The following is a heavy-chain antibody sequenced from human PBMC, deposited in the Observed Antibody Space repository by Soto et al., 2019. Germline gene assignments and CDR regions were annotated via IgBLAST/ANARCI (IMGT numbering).Heavy chain of an antibody. CDR2: ISYDGSNK. D-gene: IGHD6-19*01. V-gene: IGHV3-30*18. CDR1: GFTFSSYG. J-gene: IGHJ6*02. Sequence: QVQLVESGGGVVQPGRSLRLSCAASGFTFSSYGMHWVRQAPGKGLEWVAVISYDGSNKYYADSVKGRFTISRDNSKNTLYLQMNSLRAEDTAVYDCAKEYSSGWDYYGMDVWGQGTTVTVSS. CDR3: AKEYSSGWDYYGMDV.